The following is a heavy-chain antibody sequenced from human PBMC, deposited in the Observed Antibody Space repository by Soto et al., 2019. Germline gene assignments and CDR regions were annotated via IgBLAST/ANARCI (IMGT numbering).Heavy chain of an antibody. CDR1: GFTFDDYT. CDR3: AKGVRGQWELYDAFDI. V-gene: IGHV3-43*01. Sequence: PGGSLRLSCAASGFTFDDYTMHWVRQAPGKGLEWVSLISWDGGSTYYADSVKGRFTISRDNSKNSLYLQMNSLRTEDTALYYCAKGVRGQWELYDAFDIWGQGTMVTVSS. J-gene: IGHJ3*02. D-gene: IGHD1-26*01. CDR2: ISWDGGST.